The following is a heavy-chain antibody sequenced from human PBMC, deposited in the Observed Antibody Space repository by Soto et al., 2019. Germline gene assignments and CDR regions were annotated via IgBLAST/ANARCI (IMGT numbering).Heavy chain of an antibody. CDR2: ISASTRNT. Sequence: QVQLVQSGGEVKKPGASVKVSCQASGYTFSDYAISWVRQAPGHGLEWMGWISASTRNTDQAQNFQGRVIMTLDTSTNSAYMELRSLRSDDTDVYYCVRCYCSVGSCYACWHFDLWGRGTLVTVAS. CDR3: VRCYCSVGSCYACWHFDL. CDR1: GYTFSDYA. V-gene: IGHV1-18*01. J-gene: IGHJ2*01. D-gene: IGHD2-15*01.